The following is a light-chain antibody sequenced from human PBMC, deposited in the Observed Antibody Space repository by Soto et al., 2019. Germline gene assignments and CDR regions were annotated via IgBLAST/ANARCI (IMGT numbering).Light chain of an antibody. Sequence: QSALTQPASVSGSPGQAITISCTGTSSDVGGYNYVSWYQQHPGKAPKFIIYDVSNRPSGVSNRFTGSKSGNTASLTISGLQDEDEADYYCSSYTTSNTRQIVFGAGTEVTVL. CDR3: SSYTTSNTRQIV. J-gene: IGLJ1*01. V-gene: IGLV2-14*01. CDR2: DVS. CDR1: SSDVGGYNY.